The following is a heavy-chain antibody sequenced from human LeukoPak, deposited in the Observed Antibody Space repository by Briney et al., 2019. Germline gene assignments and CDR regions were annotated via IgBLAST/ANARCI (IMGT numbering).Heavy chain of an antibody. V-gene: IGHV4-39*01. CDR2: LYYSGTT. J-gene: IGHJ3*02. CDR1: GDSISSSGYY. Sequence: PSETLSLTCTVSGDSISSSGYYWGWIRQSPGKGLEWIGSLYYSGTTYYSPSLKSRVTISADTSKNQFSLKVSSVTAADTAVYYCARRPEALHAFDIWGQGTTVTVSS. CDR3: ARRPEALHAFDI.